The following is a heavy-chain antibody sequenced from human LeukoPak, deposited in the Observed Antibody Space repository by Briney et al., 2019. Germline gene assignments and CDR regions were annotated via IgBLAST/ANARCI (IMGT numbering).Heavy chain of an antibody. D-gene: IGHD1-26*01. V-gene: IGHV4-39*07. CDR2: IHYSGST. CDR3: AELVADY. Sequence: PSETLSLTCIVSGGSISSTVSYWGWVRQPPGKGLEWIGSIHYSGSTYYIPSLKSRITISLDMSKNQYSLKLTSVTAADTAVYYCAELVADYWGQGTLVTVSS. CDR1: GGSISSTVSY. J-gene: IGHJ4*02.